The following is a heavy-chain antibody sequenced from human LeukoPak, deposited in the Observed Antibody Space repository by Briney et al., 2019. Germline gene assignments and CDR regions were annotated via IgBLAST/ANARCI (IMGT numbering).Heavy chain of an antibody. CDR3: ARGEIVAVAGTTGGYYYYGRDV. CDR1: GGTFSSDA. D-gene: IGHD6-19*01. J-gene: IGHJ6*04. V-gene: IGHV1-69*01. CDR2: IFPIFGTA. Sequence: ASVKVSCKASGGTFSSDAISWVRQAPGQGLEWMGGIFPIFGTANYAQKFQGRVTITADESTSTAYMELSSLRSEDTAVYYCARGEIVAVAGTTGGYYYYGRDVWGKGTTVTVSS.